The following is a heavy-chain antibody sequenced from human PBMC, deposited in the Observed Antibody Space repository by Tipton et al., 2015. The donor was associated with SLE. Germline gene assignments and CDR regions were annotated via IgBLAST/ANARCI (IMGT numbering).Heavy chain of an antibody. CDR3: ARGKSTLNWFDP. Sequence: LSCTVSGGSISSYYWSWIRQPPGKGLEWIGYIYYSGSTKYNPSLKSRVTISVDTSKNQLSLKLSSVTAADTAVYYCARGKSTLNWFDPWGQGTLVTVSS. J-gene: IGHJ5*02. CDR1: GGSISSYY. V-gene: IGHV4-59*01. CDR2: IYYSGST.